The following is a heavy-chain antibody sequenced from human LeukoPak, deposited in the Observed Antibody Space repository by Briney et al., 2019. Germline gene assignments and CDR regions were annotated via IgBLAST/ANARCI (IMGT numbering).Heavy chain of an antibody. Sequence: SETLSLTCTVSGGSISNYYWSWIRQPPGKGLEWIGFIYYSRSTSYNPSLKSRVTISVDTSKNQFSLKLNSVTAADTAVYYCARGYSSSWYYFDYWGQGTLVTVSS. D-gene: IGHD6-13*01. V-gene: IGHV4-59*01. CDR2: IYYSRST. CDR1: GGSISNYY. CDR3: ARGYSSSWYYFDY. J-gene: IGHJ4*02.